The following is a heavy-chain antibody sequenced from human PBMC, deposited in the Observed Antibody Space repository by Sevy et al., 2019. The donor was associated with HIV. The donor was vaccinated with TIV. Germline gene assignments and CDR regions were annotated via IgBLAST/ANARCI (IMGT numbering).Heavy chain of an antibody. Sequence: GGSLRLSCAASGFTFNSYGMSWVRQAPGKGLEWVSGISGSGAGTYYEDSVKGRFTISRDNSKSTLDLQMNSLRTDDTAVYYCARSGYSSGWYFDYWGQGSLVTVSS. CDR1: GFTFNSYG. V-gene: IGHV3-23*01. J-gene: IGHJ4*02. D-gene: IGHD6-19*01. CDR3: ARSGYSSGWYFDY. CDR2: ISGSGAGT.